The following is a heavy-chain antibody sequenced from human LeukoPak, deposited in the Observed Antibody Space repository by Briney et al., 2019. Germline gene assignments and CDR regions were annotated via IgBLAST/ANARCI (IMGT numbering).Heavy chain of an antibody. Sequence: GGSLRLSCGASGFTFSSYGMHWVRQAPGKGLEWVAVIWYDGSNKYYADSVKGRFTISRDNSKNTLSLQMNSLRAEDTAVYSCARGSGGGYYDYVCGSPGPFDYWGQGTLVTVSS. CDR1: GFTFSSYG. J-gene: IGHJ4*02. CDR2: IWYDGSNK. D-gene: IGHD3-16*01. CDR3: ARGSGGGYYDYVCGSPGPFDY. V-gene: IGHV3-33*01.